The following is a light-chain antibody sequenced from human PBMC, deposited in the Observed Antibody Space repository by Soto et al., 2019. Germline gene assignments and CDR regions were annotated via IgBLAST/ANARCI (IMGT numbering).Light chain of an antibody. CDR3: TSYASGSSHVV. CDR1: SSDIGGYDY. Sequence: QSALTQPASVSGSPGQSITLSCTGTSSDIGGYDYVSWYQRHPGEAPKLIIYDVNNRPSGVSNRFSGSKSGNTASLTISGLQAEDEADYYCTSYASGSSHVVFGGGTQLTVL. V-gene: IGLV2-14*01. CDR2: DVN. J-gene: IGLJ2*01.